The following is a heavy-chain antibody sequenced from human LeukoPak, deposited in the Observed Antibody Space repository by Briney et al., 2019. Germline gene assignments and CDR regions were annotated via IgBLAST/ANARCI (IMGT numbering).Heavy chain of an antibody. CDR3: TTDGRDLADFDY. CDR2: FDPEDDKI. J-gene: IGHJ4*02. D-gene: IGHD2-15*01. CDR1: GYTLSELS. V-gene: IGHV1-24*01. Sequence: GASVKVSCKVSGYTLSELSMHWVRQAPERGLEWMGGFDPEDDKIIYAQKFQGRVTMTEDTSTDTAYMELRSLRSEDTAVYYCTTDGRDLADFDYWGQGTLVTVSS.